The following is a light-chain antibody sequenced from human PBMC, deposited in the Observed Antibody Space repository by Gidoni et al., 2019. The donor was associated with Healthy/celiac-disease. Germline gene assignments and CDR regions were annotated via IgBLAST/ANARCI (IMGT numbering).Light chain of an antibody. CDR1: QSVSSN. V-gene: IGKV3-15*01. Sequence: EIVMTQSPATLSVSPGERAALSCRASQSVSSNLAWYQHKPGQAPRLLIYGASTRATGIPARFSGSVSGTEFTLTISSLQSEDFAVYYCQQYNNCPPLTFXVXTKVEIK. J-gene: IGKJ4*01. CDR2: GAS. CDR3: QQYNNCPPLT.